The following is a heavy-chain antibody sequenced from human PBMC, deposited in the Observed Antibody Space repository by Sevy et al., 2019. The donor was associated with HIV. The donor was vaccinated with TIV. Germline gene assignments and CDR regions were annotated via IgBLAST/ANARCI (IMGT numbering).Heavy chain of an antibody. CDR3: GEDRVIFGGGGGLDV. Sequence: ASVKVSCKTSASTFTAYYMHWLRQAPGQGLEWMGWINPNSDGTKYAQRFQGRVSMTADTSISTAYMELSRLTSDDTGVYYWGEDRVIFGGGGGLDVWGQGTTVTVSS. D-gene: IGHD3-16*01. CDR1: ASTFTAYY. CDR2: INPNSDGT. J-gene: IGHJ6*02. V-gene: IGHV1-2*02.